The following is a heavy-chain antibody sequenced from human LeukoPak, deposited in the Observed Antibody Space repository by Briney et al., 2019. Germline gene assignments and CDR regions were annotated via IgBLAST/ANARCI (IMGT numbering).Heavy chain of an antibody. CDR2: ISSSSSYI. V-gene: IGHV3-21*01. Sequence: GGSLRLSCAASGFTFSSYSMNWVRQAPGKGLEWVSSISSSSSYIYYANSVKGRFTISRDNAKNSLYLQMNSLRAEDTAVYYCARLARGHDAFDIWGQGTMVTVSS. D-gene: IGHD3-10*01. J-gene: IGHJ3*02. CDR1: GFTFSSYS. CDR3: ARLARGHDAFDI.